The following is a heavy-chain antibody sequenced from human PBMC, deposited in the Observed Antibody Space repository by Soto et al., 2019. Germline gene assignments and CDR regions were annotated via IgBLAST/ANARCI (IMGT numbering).Heavy chain of an antibody. CDR3: AKSPSYYGDFDY. Sequence: DVQLVESGGGLVQPGRSLRLSCAASGFTFDDYAMHWVRQAPGKGLEWVSGISRNSGSIGYADSVKGRFTISRDNAKNSLYLQMNSLRAEDTALYYCAKSPSYYGDFDYWGQGTLVTVSS. V-gene: IGHV3-9*01. J-gene: IGHJ4*02. CDR2: ISRNSGSI. CDR1: GFTFDDYA. D-gene: IGHD4-17*01.